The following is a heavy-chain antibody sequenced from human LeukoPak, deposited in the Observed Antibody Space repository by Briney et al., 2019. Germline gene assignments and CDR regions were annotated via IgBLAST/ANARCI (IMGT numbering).Heavy chain of an antibody. CDR2: VYYNGIT. Sequence: SETLSFTCTVSGVSINTYFWSWIRQPPGKGLEWIGYVYYNGITNYNPSLKSRVSISLDTSKNQFPLRLNSVTAAETAVYYCASQLGGTTFHWGQGTLVTVSS. CDR3: ASQLGGTTFH. J-gene: IGHJ4*02. D-gene: IGHD1/OR15-1a*01. CDR1: GVSINTYF. V-gene: IGHV4-59*01.